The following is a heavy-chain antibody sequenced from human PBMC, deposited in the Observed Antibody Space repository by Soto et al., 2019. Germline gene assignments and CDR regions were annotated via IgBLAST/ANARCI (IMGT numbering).Heavy chain of an antibody. D-gene: IGHD3-10*01. CDR1: GFTFDDYT. V-gene: IGHV3-43*01. CDR3: AKGASRITMPPPGY. J-gene: IGHJ4*02. Sequence: EVQLVESGGVVVQPGGSLRLSCAASGFTFDDYTMHWVRQAPGKGLEWVSLISWDGGSTYYADSVKGRFTISRDNSKNSLYLQMNSLRTEDTALYYCAKGASRITMPPPGYWGQGTLVTVSS. CDR2: ISWDGGST.